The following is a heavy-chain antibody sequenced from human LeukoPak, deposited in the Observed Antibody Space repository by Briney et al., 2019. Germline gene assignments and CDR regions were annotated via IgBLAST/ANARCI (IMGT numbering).Heavy chain of an antibody. CDR1: EFSVGSNY. Sequence: GGSLRLSCAASEFSVGSNYMTWVRQAPGKGLEWVSLIYSGGSTYYADSVKGRFTISRDNSKNTLYLQMNSPRAEDTAAYYCAKDGNWARFENWGQGTLVTVSS. CDR2: IYSGGST. V-gene: IGHV3-53*01. J-gene: IGHJ4*02. D-gene: IGHD7-27*01. CDR3: AKDGNWARFEN.